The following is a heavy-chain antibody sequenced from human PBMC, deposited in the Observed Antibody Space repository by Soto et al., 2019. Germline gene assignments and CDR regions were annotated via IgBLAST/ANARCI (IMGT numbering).Heavy chain of an antibody. D-gene: IGHD3-10*01. CDR3: VRDGSKTLRDWFDP. V-gene: IGHV4-4*07. Sequence: PSETLSLTCSVSSGSISKFYWSLIRTTAGKGLEWMGRVYATGTTDYNPSLRSRVAMSVDISRKTFSLRLTSVTAADTGMYYCVRDGSKTLRDWFDPWGQGTLVT. CDR2: VYATGTT. CDR1: SGSISKFY. J-gene: IGHJ5*02.